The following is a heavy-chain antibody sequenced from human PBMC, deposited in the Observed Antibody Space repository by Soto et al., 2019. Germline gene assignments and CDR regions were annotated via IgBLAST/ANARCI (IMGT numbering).Heavy chain of an antibody. V-gene: IGHV3-7*01. D-gene: IGHD3-3*01. Sequence: GGSLRLSCAASGFTFSSYWMSWVRQAPGKGLEWVANIKQDGSEKYYVDSVKGRFTISRDNAKNSLYLQMNSLRAEDTAVYYCARDSYYDFWSGYYTEAYYFDDWGQGTLVTVSS. J-gene: IGHJ4*02. CDR2: IKQDGSEK. CDR1: GFTFSSYW. CDR3: ARDSYYDFWSGYYTEAYYFDD.